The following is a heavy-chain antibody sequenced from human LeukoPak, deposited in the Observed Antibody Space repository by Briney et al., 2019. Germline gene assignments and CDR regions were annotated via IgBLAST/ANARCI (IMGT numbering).Heavy chain of an antibody. CDR2: INPNSGGT. Sequence: GASVKVSCKASGYAFTDFYIHWVRQAPGQGLEWMGWINPNSGGTTYAQKFQGRVTMTTDTSISTAYLELNGLRSDDTAVYYCARALDYGSGSFSNWGQGAIVTVSS. V-gene: IGHV1-2*02. CDR3: ARALDYGSGSFSN. CDR1: GYAFTDFY. D-gene: IGHD3-10*01. J-gene: IGHJ4*02.